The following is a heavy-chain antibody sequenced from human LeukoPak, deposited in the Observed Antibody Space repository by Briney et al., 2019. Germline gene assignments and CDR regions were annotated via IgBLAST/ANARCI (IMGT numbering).Heavy chain of an antibody. CDR1: GFTFSSYA. CDR2: ISGSGGGT. D-gene: IGHD5-18*01. Sequence: PGGSLRLSCAASGFTFSSYAMSWVRQAPGQGLEWVSGISGSGGGTNYAESVKGRFTISRDNSKNTLYLQMNSLRAEDTAVYYCAKDTGGYSYANFDYWGQGTLVTVSS. J-gene: IGHJ4*02. CDR3: AKDTGGYSYANFDY. V-gene: IGHV3-23*01.